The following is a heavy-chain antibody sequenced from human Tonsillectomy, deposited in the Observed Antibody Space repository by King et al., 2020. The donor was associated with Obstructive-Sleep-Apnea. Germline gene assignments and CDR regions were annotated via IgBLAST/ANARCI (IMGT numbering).Heavy chain of an antibody. CDR1: GFTFSSYA. V-gene: IGHV3-23*04. D-gene: IGHD6-19*01. Sequence: EVQLVESGGGLVQPGGSLRLSCAASGFTFSSYAMSWVSQAPGKGLEWGSAIRSSGGRAYYADSVKGRFTISRDNSKNTLYLQMNSLRAEDTAVYYCAKSPSSGWGDGFDYWGQGTLVTVSS. J-gene: IGHJ4*02. CDR2: IRSSGGRA. CDR3: AKSPSSGWGDGFDY.